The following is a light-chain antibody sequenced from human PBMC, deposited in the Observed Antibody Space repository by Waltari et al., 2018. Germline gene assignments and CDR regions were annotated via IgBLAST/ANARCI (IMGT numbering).Light chain of an antibody. CDR3: QQYDSSPRT. CDR2: GAS. J-gene: IGKJ1*01. Sequence: EVLLTQSPGTLSLSPGERATLSCRASQSLSSLHLALYQQKPGQAPRLLIYGASNRATGIPDRFSGSGSGTDFTLTITRLEPEDFAVYYCQQYDSSPRTFGQGTKMEIK. V-gene: IGKV3-20*01. CDR1: QSLSSLH.